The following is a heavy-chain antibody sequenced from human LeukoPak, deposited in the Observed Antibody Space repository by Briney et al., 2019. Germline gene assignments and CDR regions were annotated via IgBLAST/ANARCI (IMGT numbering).Heavy chain of an antibody. J-gene: IGHJ5*02. CDR1: GGSISSYY. V-gene: IGHV4-4*07. CDR2: IYTSGST. D-gene: IGHD3-10*01. Sequence: SETLSLTCTVSGGSISSYYWSWIRQPAGKGLEWIGRIYTSGSTNYNPSLKSRVTMSVDTSKNQFSLKLSSVTAADTAVYYCARGRSQMLWFGESYNWVDPWGQGTLVTVSS. CDR3: ARGRSQMLWFGESYNWVDP.